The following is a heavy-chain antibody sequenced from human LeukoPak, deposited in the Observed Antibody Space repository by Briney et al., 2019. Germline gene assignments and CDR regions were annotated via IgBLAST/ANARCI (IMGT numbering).Heavy chain of an antibody. CDR3: ARGKSGYTFGPLDS. CDR2: INSGGGT. V-gene: IGHV3-53*01. J-gene: IGHJ4*02. CDR1: GFTVSSNS. D-gene: IGHD5-18*01. Sequence: PGGSLRLSCAAYGFTVSSNSMNWVRQAPGKGLEWVSVINSGGGTYYTDSVKGRFTISRDNSKNTLYLQMNSLRAEDTAVYFCARGKSGYTFGPLDSWGQGTLVTVSS.